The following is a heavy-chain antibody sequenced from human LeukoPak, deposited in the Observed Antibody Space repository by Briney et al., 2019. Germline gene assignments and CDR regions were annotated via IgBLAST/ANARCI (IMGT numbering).Heavy chain of an antibody. CDR1: GYTFISYY. J-gene: IGHJ4*02. CDR3: AREGRNIAARPLFDY. D-gene: IGHD6-6*01. V-gene: IGHV1-46*01. CDR2: INPSGGST. Sequence: GASVKVSCKASGYTFISYYMHWVRQAPGQGLEWMGIINPSGGSTSYAQKFQGRVTMTRDTSTSTVYMELSSLRSEDTAVYYCAREGRNIAARPLFDYWGQGTLVTVSS.